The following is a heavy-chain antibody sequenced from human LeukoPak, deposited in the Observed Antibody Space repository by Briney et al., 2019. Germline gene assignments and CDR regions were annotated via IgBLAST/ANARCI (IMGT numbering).Heavy chain of an antibody. J-gene: IGHJ4*02. D-gene: IGHD5-24*01. Sequence: GASVKVSCTASGGTFSSYAISWVRQAPGQGLEWMGRIIPILGIANYAQKFQGRVTITADKSTSTAYMELSSLRSEDTAVYYCARVCGYKCFLGFDYWGQGTLVTVSS. V-gene: IGHV1-69*04. CDR2: IIPILGIA. CDR1: GGTFSSYA. CDR3: ARVCGYKCFLGFDY.